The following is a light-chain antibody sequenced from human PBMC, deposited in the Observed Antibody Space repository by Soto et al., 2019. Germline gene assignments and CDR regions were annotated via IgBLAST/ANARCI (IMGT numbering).Light chain of an antibody. CDR3: QQYGSSPWT. J-gene: IGKJ1*01. CDR1: QSVSSY. CDR2: DAS. V-gene: IGKV3-11*01. Sequence: EIVLTQSPATLSLSPGERATLSCRASQSVSSYLAWYQQQPGQAPRLLIYDASNRATGIPARFSGSGSGTAFTLSISSLEPEDFAVYYCQQYGSSPWTFGQRTKAEIK.